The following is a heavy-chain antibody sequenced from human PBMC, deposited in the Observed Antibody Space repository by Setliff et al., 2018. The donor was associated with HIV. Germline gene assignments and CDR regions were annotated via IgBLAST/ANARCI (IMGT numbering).Heavy chain of an antibody. CDR2: INHSGST. J-gene: IGHJ6*02. CDR1: GGSFSRYY. CDR3: AREGGDHTIVARYYYGMDV. D-gene: IGHD2-21*01. V-gene: IGHV4-34*01. Sequence: SETLSLTCAVYGGSFSRYYWNWIRQSPGKGLEWIGEINHSGSTNYNPSLKSRVTISVDSSQNQFSLKLSSLTAADTAVYYCAREGGDHTIVARYYYGMDVWGQGTAVTVSS.